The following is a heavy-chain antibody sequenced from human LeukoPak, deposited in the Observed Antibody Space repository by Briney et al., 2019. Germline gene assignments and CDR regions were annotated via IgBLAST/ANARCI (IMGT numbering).Heavy chain of an antibody. CDR2: ISSSSYI. Sequence: KPGGSLRLSCAASGFTFSSYSMNWVRQAPGKGLEWVSSISSSSYIYYADSVKGRFTISSDNAKNSLYLQMNSLRAEDTAVYYCARRGSSGWSDDDYWGQGTLVTVSS. D-gene: IGHD6-19*01. CDR1: GFTFSSYS. V-gene: IGHV3-21*01. J-gene: IGHJ4*02. CDR3: ARRGSSGWSDDDY.